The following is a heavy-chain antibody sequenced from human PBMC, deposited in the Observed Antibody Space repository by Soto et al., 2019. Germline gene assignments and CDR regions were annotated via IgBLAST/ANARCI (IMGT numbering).Heavy chain of an antibody. CDR2: IIPIFGTA. D-gene: IGHD3-22*01. CDR3: ASRYYDSSGYWNNCFDP. Sequence: ASVKVSCKASGGTFSSYAISWVRQAPGQGLEWMGGIIPIFGTANYAQKFQGRVTITADESTSTAYMELSSLRSEDTAVYYCASRYYDSSGYWNNCFDPWGQGTLVTVSS. J-gene: IGHJ5*02. CDR1: GGTFSSYA. V-gene: IGHV1-69*13.